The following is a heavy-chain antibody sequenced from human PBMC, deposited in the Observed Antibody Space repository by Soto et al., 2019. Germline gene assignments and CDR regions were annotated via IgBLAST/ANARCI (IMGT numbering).Heavy chain of an antibody. V-gene: IGHV3-30-3*01. Sequence: SGGSLRLSCAASGFTFSSYAMHWVRQAPGKGLEWVAVISYDGSNKYYADSVKGRFTISRDNSKNTLYLQMNSLRAEDTAVYYCAKDTSFLEWFLMDVWGKGTTVTVSS. J-gene: IGHJ6*04. D-gene: IGHD3-3*02. CDR3: AKDTSFLEWFLMDV. CDR1: GFTFSSYA. CDR2: ISYDGSNK.